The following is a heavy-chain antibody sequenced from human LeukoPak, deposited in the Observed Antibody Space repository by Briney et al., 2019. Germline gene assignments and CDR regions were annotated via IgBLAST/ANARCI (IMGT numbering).Heavy chain of an antibody. V-gene: IGHV3-30*02. CDR3: ARGLPSSSRPYNCFDL. CDR2: IYYDGGNK. D-gene: IGHD2-2*01. Sequence: GGSLRLSCAASGFTFSTYGMHWVRQAPGKGLEWVAFIYYDGGNKYNVDSVKGRFTISRDNSKNTLCMQMKRLRPEDRAVYIFARGLPSSSRPYNCFDLWGPSPLLTVSS. J-gene: IGHJ5*02. CDR1: GFTFSTYG.